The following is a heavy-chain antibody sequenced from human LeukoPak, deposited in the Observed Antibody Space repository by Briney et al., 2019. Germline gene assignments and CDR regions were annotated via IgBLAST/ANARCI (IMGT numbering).Heavy chain of an antibody. CDR1: GFTFSSYS. Sequence: GGSLRLSCAASGFTFSSYSMNWVRQAPGKGLEWVSSISSSSYIYYADSVKGRFTISRDNAKNSLYLQMNSLRAEDTAVYYCARELTYAVTADMDVWGKGTTVTVSS. D-gene: IGHD4-23*01. CDR3: ARELTYAVTADMDV. V-gene: IGHV3-21*01. CDR2: ISSSSYI. J-gene: IGHJ6*03.